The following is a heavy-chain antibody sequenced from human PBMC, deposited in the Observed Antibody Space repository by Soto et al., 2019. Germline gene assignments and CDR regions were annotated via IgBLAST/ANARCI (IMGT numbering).Heavy chain of an antibody. Sequence: QVQLQQWGAGLLKPSETLSLTCAVYGGSFSGYQWTWIRQTPGKGLEWIGEINDTGNINYNPALKSRVTIFRNTPQKEISLELSSVTAADTAVYYCARGLIVWFGELSRPGGYYYYMDVWGKGTTVTVSS. J-gene: IGHJ6*03. CDR1: GGSFSGYQ. D-gene: IGHD3-10*01. CDR3: ARGLIVWFGELSRPGGYYYYMDV. V-gene: IGHV4-34*01. CDR2: INDTGNI.